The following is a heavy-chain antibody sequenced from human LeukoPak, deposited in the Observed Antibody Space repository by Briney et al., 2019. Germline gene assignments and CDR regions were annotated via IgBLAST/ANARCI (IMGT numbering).Heavy chain of an antibody. D-gene: IGHD3-10*01. CDR1: GYNFPIYW. V-gene: IGHV5-51*01. J-gene: IGHJ3*02. Sequence: GESLKISCQGSGYNFPIYWIGWMRQMPGQGLEWMGIIYPDDSNTIYGPSFQGQVTISADKSISTAYLQWSSLKASDTAMYYCAREGADPGTYYDAFDIWGQGTMVTVSS. CDR2: IYPDDSNT. CDR3: AREGADPGTYYDAFDI.